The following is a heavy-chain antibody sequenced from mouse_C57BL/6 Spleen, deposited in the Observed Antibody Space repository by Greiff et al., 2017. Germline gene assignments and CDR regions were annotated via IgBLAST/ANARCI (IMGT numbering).Heavy chain of an antibody. V-gene: IGHV1-85*01. Sequence: VQLQESGPELVKPGASVKLSCKASGYTFTSYDINWVKQRPGQGLEWSGWIYPRDGSTKYNEKFKGKATLTVDTSSSTAYMELHSLTSEDSAVYFCARRDYGISPWFAYWGQGTLVTVSA. CDR1: GYTFTSYD. CDR3: ARRDYGISPWFAY. D-gene: IGHD1-1*01. CDR2: IYPRDGST. J-gene: IGHJ3*01.